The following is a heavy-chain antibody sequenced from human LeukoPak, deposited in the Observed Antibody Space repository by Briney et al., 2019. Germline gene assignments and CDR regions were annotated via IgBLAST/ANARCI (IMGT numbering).Heavy chain of an antibody. CDR3: AKDIGSYYDY. D-gene: IGHD3-10*01. V-gene: IGHV3-23*01. CDR2: ISSSGGTT. J-gene: IGHJ4*02. Sequence: GGSLRLSCAASGFTFSGYAMSWVRQAPGKGLEWVSVISSSGGTTYYADSVKGRFTISRDNSKNTLYLEMNSLRAEDTAVYYCAKDIGSYYDYWGQGILVTVSS. CDR1: GFTFSGYA.